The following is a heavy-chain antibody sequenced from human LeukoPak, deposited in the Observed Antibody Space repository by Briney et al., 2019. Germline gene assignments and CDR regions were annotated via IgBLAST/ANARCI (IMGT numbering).Heavy chain of an antibody. D-gene: IGHD3-10*01. J-gene: IGHJ3*02. CDR2: IDDSGNT. CDR3: ARSDYHNSGSHTVFDAFDI. CDR1: GGSISRYY. Sequence: PSETLSLTCTVSGGSISRYYWSWIRRPPGKGLEWIGYIDDSGNTNYNPSLKSQVTIDKSKNQFSLKLSFVTAADTAMYYCARSDYHNSGSHTVFDAFDIWGQGTRVTVSS. V-gene: IGHV4-59*01.